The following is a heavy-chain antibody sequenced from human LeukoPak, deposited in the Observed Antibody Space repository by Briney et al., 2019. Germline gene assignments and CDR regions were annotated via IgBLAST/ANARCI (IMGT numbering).Heavy chain of an antibody. J-gene: IGHJ4*02. V-gene: IGHV1-2*02. Sequence: ASVRVSCKASGYTFTGYYIHWVRQAPGQGLEWMGWINPTSGGTKYAQKFQGRVTMTRDTSISTAYMELSRLRADDTAVFYCARGGSAWDNPFDYWGQGTLVTVSS. D-gene: IGHD6-19*01. CDR2: INPTSGGT. CDR3: ARGGSAWDNPFDY. CDR1: GYTFTGYY.